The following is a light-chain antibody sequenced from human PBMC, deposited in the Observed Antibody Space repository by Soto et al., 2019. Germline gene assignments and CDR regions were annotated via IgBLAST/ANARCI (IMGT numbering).Light chain of an antibody. CDR2: GAS. V-gene: IGKV3-15*01. CDR1: QSVSSN. CDR3: QQSYSTPWT. Sequence: EIVMTQSPATLSVSPGERATLSCRASQSVSSNLAWYQQKPGQAPRLLIYGASTRATGIPARFSGSGSGTEFTLTISSLQSEDFAVYYCQQSYSTPWTFGQGTKVEIK. J-gene: IGKJ1*01.